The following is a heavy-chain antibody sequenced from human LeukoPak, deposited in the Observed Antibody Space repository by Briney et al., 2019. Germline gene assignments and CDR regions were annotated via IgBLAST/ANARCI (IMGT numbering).Heavy chain of an antibody. J-gene: IGHJ4*02. V-gene: IGHV3-30*03. CDR1: GFSFSSCG. CDR2: ISYAGSNK. Sequence: PGGSLRLSCAASGFSFSSCGMHWVRQAPGKGLEWVAVISYAGSNKYYADSVKGRLTIPRDNSKNTLYLQMNSLRAEDTAVYYCARAYADSGDYEAYWGQGTLVTVSS. CDR3: ARAYADSGDYEAY. D-gene: IGHD4-17*01.